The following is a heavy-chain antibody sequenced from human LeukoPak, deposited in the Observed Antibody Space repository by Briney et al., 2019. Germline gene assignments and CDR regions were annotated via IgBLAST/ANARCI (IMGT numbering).Heavy chain of an antibody. CDR1: GGSFSGFY. CDR3: ARNFDY. CDR2: IDQSGST. V-gene: IGHV4-34*01. Sequence: SETLSLTCAVYGGSFSGFYWSWIRQPPGKGLEWIGDIDQSGSTNYNPSLKSRVTMSVDTSKNQFSLNLRSVTAADTAVYYCARNFDYWGQGTQVTVSS. J-gene: IGHJ4*02.